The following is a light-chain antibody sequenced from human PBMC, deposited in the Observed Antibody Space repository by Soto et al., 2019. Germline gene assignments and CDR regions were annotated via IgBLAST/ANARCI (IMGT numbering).Light chain of an antibody. J-gene: IGKJ2*01. CDR2: DAS. V-gene: IGKV1-5*01. CDR3: QQYSSYYT. CDR1: QSISSW. Sequence: DIQMTQSPSTLSASVGDRVTITCRTSQSISSWLAWYQQKPGKAPKLLISDASTLESGVPSRFSGSGSGTDFTLTISGLQPDDFATYYCQQYSSYYTFGQGTKLEIK.